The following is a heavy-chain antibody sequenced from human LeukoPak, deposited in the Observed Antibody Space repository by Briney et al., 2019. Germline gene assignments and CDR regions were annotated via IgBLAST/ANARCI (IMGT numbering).Heavy chain of an antibody. CDR3: AKDTFPTSSGYCAFDI. V-gene: IGHV3-9*01. CDR2: ISWNSDSI. Sequence: GGSLRLSCAASEFTFGDYAMHWVRQAPGKGLEWVSGISWNSDSIVYADSVKDRFTISRDNAKNSLYLQMNSLRAEDTAFYYCAKDTFPTSSGYCAFDIWGQGTMVTVSS. J-gene: IGHJ3*02. CDR1: EFTFGDYA. D-gene: IGHD3-22*01.